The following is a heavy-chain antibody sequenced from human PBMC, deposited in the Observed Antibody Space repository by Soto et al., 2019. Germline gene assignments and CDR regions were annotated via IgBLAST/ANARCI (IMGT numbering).Heavy chain of an antibody. CDR3: ARVAIAAAGTYWFDY. J-gene: IGHJ4*02. V-gene: IGHV4-31*03. D-gene: IGHD6-13*01. CDR1: GGSISSGGYY. Sequence: QVQLQESGPGLVKPSQTLSLTCTVSGGSISSGGYYWSWIRQHPGKGLAWIGYIYSSGRTYYNPSLKSRITISVDTSKNQFSLKLSSVTAADTAVYYCARVAIAAAGTYWFDYWGQGTLVTVSS. CDR2: IYSSGRT.